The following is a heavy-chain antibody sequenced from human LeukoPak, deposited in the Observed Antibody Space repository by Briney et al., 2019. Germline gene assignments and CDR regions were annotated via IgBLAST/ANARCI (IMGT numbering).Heavy chain of an antibody. CDR3: ARDHTGSGYYSGDY. Sequence: AGGSLRLSCAASGFTFSSYSMNWVRQAPGKGLEWVSSISSSSSYIYYADSVKGRFTISRDNAKNSLYLQMNSLRAEDTAVYYCARDHTGSGYYSGDYWGQGTLVTVSS. D-gene: IGHD3-22*01. V-gene: IGHV3-21*01. CDR1: GFTFSSYS. CDR2: ISSSSSYI. J-gene: IGHJ4*02.